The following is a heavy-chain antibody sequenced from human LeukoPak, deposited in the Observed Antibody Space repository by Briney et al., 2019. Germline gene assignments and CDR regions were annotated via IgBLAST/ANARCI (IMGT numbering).Heavy chain of an antibody. CDR2: IYWNDDK. D-gene: IGHD1-26*01. J-gene: IGHJ1*01. CDR3: AHKVEVGVNTRYFQH. V-gene: IGHV2-5*01. Sequence: SGPTLVNPTQTLTLTCTFSGFSLSTSGVGVGWIRQPPGKALEWLALIYWNDDKRYSPSLKSRLTITKDTSKNQVVLTMTNMDPVDTATYYCAHKVEVGVNTRYFQHWGQGTLVTVSS. CDR1: GFSLSTSGVG.